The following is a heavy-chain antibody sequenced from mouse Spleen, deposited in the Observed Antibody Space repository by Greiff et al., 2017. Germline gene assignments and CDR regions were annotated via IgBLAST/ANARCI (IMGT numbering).Heavy chain of an antibody. Sequence: EVKLLESGGGLVKPGASLKLSCAASGFTFSSYTMSWVRQTPEKRLEWVATISTGGSYTYYPDSVKGRSTISRDNAKNTLYLQMSSLKSEDTAMYYCTRDPGVYGNYVGFAYWGQGTLVTGSA. CDR2: ISTGGSYT. CDR3: TRDPGVYGNYVGFAY. D-gene: IGHD2-1*01. V-gene: IGHV5-6-4*01. CDR1: GFTFSSYT. J-gene: IGHJ3*01.